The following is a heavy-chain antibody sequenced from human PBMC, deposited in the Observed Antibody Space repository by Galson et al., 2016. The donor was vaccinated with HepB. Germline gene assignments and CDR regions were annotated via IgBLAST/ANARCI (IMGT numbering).Heavy chain of an antibody. CDR2: INSDGSST. V-gene: IGHV3-74*01. Sequence: LRLSCAASGFTFSSYWMHWVRQAPGKGLVGVSRINSDGSSTSYADSVKGRFTISRDNAKNTLYLQMNSLRAEDTAVYYCARDRDDILTGYHPLFDNWGQGTLVTVSS. CDR3: ARDRDDILTGYHPLFDN. CDR1: GFTFSSYW. D-gene: IGHD3-9*01. J-gene: IGHJ4*02.